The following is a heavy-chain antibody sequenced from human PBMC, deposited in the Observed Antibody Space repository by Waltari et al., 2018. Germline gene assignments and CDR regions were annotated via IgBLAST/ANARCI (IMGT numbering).Heavy chain of an antibody. D-gene: IGHD6-6*01. J-gene: IGHJ5*02. CDR1: GYTYNSLD. Sequence: QVQLVQSGAEVKKPGASVNVHCVASGYTYNSLDIIWVPQATGQGLEWMGWMNPNSGNTGYAQKFQSRVTMTRNTSINTAYMELSSLRSEDTAVYYCARVNMATRPYYIDPWGQGTLVAVSS. CDR2: MNPNSGNT. V-gene: IGHV1-8*01. CDR3: ARVNMATRPYYIDP.